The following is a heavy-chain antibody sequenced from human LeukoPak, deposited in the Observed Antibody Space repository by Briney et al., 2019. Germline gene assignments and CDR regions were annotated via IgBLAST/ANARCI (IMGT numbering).Heavy chain of an antibody. CDR2: INPNSGGT. J-gene: IGHJ3*02. CDR1: GYTFTDYY. CDR3: AREFVEGRLNDAFDI. Sequence: ASVKVSCKASGYTFTDYYMHWVRQAPGQGLEWMGWINPNSGGTNYAQKFQGRVTMTRDTSISTAYMELSRLRSDDTAVYFCAREFVEGRLNDAFDIWGQGTMVTVSS. V-gene: IGHV1-2*02.